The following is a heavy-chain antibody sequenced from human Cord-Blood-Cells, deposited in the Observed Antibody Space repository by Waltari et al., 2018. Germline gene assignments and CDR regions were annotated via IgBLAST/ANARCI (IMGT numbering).Heavy chain of an antibody. J-gene: IGHJ4*02. D-gene: IGHD3-3*01. CDR1: GFTFSSYG. V-gene: IGHV3-30*03. CDR3: ARGRYYDFWSGYPLLDY. CDR2: ISYDGSNK. Sequence: QVQLVESGGGVVQPGRSLRLSCAASGFTFSSYGMHWVRQAPGKGLEWVAVISYDGSNKYYADSVKGRFTISRDNSKNTLYLQMNSLRAEDTAVYYCARGRYYDFWSGYPLLDYWGQGTLVTVSS.